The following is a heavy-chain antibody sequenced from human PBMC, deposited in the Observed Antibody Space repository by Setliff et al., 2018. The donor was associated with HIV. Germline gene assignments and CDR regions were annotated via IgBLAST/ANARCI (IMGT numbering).Heavy chain of an antibody. V-gene: IGHV1-18*01. CDR1: GYTFNNYG. CDR3: ARGKTWLRFLDY. CDR2: INTHSGYT. Sequence: GASVKVSCKASGYTFNNYGISWVRQAPGQGLEWKGWINTHSGYTNYAQNVQGRVTVTMDTSTSTAYMELRSLKPDDTAVYYCARGKTWLRFLDYWGQGTLVTVSS. J-gene: IGHJ4*02. D-gene: IGHD5-12*01.